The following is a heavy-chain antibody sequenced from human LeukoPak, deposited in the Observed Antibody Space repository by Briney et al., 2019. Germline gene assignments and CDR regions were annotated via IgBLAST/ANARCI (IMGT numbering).Heavy chain of an antibody. Sequence: ASVKVSCKASGYTFTGYYMHWVRQAPGQGLEWMGWINPNSGGTNYAQKFQGRVTMTRDTSISTAYMELSRLRSDDTAMNYCARGGIAARPRIFDYWGQGTLVTVSS. V-gene: IGHV1-2*02. D-gene: IGHD6-6*01. CDR2: INPNSGGT. CDR3: ARGGIAARPRIFDY. CDR1: GYTFTGYY. J-gene: IGHJ4*02.